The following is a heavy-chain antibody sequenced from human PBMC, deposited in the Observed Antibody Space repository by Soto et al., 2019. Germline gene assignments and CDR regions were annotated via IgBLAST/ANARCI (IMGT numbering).Heavy chain of an antibody. Sequence: GGSLRLSCAASGFTFSSYGMHWVRQAPGKGLEWVAVIWYDGSNKYYADSVKGRFTISRDNSKNTLYLQMNSLKTEDTAVYYCTTVEGYIYGYTYYSYGMDVWGQGTTVTVSS. CDR1: GFTFSSYG. D-gene: IGHD5-18*01. CDR2: IWYDGSNK. V-gene: IGHV3-33*01. CDR3: TTVEGYIYGYTYYSYGMDV. J-gene: IGHJ6*02.